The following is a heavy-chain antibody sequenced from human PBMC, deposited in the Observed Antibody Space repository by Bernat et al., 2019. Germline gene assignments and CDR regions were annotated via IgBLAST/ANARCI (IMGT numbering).Heavy chain of an antibody. CDR3: ARPREVTPRYYGMDV. Sequence: QVQLVESGGGVVQPGRSLRLSCAASGFTFSSYAMHWVRQAPGKGLEWVAVISYDGSNKYSADSGKGRFTISRDNSKNTLYLQMNSLRAEDTAVYYCARPREVTPRYYGMDVWGQGTTVTVSS. CDR2: ISYDGSNK. CDR1: GFTFSSYA. J-gene: IGHJ6*02. V-gene: IGHV3-30-3*01. D-gene: IGHD4-23*01.